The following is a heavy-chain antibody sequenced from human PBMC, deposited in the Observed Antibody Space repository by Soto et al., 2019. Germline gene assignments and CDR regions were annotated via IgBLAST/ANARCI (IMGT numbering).Heavy chain of an antibody. CDR1: GFTFSSYG. CDR3: AKDMIRRGYSYALDY. V-gene: IGHV3-30*18. D-gene: IGHD5-18*01. J-gene: IGHJ4*02. CDR2: ISYDGSNK. Sequence: GGSLRLSCAASGFTFSSYGMHWVRQAPGKGLEWVAVISYDGSNKYYADSVKGRFTISRDNSKNTLYLQMNSLRAEDTAVYYCAKDMIRRGYSYALDYWGQGTLVTVSS.